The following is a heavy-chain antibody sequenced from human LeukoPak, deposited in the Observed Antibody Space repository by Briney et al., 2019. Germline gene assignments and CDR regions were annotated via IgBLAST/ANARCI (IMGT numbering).Heavy chain of an antibody. D-gene: IGHD6-19*01. Sequence: SETLSLTCTVSGVSISSYYWSWIRQPAGKGLEWIGRIYTSGRTNYNPSLKSRVTMSVDTSKNQFSLKLSSVTAADTAVYYCARVAGIAVAGNYYYYMDVWGKGTTVTISS. CDR2: IYTSGRT. CDR1: GVSISSYY. J-gene: IGHJ6*03. V-gene: IGHV4-4*07. CDR3: ARVAGIAVAGNYYYYMDV.